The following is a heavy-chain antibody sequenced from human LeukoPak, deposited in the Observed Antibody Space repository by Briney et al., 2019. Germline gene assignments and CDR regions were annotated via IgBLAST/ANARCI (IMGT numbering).Heavy chain of an antibody. D-gene: IGHD1-7*01. CDR3: ARALELRDYYDY. CDR2: ISAYNGNT. CDR1: GYTFTSYG. J-gene: IGHJ4*02. Sequence: ASVKVSFKASGYTFTSYGISWVRQAPGQGLEWMGWISAYNGNTNYAQKLQGRVTMTTDTSTSTAYMELRSLRSDDTAVYYCARALELRDYYDYWGQGTLVTVSS. V-gene: IGHV1-18*01.